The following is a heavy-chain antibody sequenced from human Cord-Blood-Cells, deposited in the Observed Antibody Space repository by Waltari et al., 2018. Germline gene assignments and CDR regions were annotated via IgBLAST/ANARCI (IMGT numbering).Heavy chain of an antibody. Sequence: QVQLQESGPGLVKPSETLSLTCTVSGGSISSHYWSWIRQPPGKGLEWIGYIYYSGSTNYNPSLKSRVTISVDTSKNQFSLKLSSVTAADTAVYYCARVREKTIFGVVTSSNWFDPWGQGTLVTVSS. J-gene: IGHJ5*02. CDR1: GGSISSHY. D-gene: IGHD3-3*01. V-gene: IGHV4-59*11. CDR3: ARVREKTIFGVVTSSNWFDP. CDR2: IYYSGST.